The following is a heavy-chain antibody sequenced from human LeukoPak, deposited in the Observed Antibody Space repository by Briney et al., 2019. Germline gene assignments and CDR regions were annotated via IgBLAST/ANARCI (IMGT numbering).Heavy chain of an antibody. J-gene: IGHJ6*03. V-gene: IGHV3-23*01. CDR1: GFTFSSYG. CDR2: ISGSGGST. Sequence: GGSLRLSCAASGFTFSSYGMSWVRQAPGKGLEWVSAISGSGGSTYYADSVKARFTISRDNSQNTVSLQLNNLRIEDTALYYCAKTSLSDPSGHYYYMDVWGKGTTVTVSS. CDR3: AKTSLSDPSGHYYYMDV. D-gene: IGHD3-3*01.